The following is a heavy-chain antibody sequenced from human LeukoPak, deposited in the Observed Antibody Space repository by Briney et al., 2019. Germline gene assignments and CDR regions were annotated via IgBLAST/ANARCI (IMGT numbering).Heavy chain of an antibody. V-gene: IGHV3-23*01. D-gene: IGHD3-22*01. CDR1: GFTFSSYG. Sequence: PGGSLRLSCAASGFTFSSYGMNWVRQAPGKGLEWVSGIGGRDGVTTYYTSSVKGRFTISRDSSKNTLYLQMNSLRAEDTAVYYCARRAGDYSHPYDYWGQGTLVTVSS. CDR2: IGGRDGVTT. CDR3: ARRAGDYSHPYDY. J-gene: IGHJ4*02.